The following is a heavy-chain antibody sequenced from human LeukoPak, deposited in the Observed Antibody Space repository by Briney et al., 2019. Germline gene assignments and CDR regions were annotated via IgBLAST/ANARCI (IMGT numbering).Heavy chain of an antibody. CDR1: GFIFSDYY. CDR3: ARSVFDSGYYGEGFGY. CDR2: IYYTGIT. Sequence: PGGSLRLSCAASGFIFSDYYMSWIRQSPGKGLEWIGSIYYTGITYYSLSLECRVTISVDKSKNQFSLKLSSVTAADTAVYYCARSVFDSGYYGEGFGYWGQGTLVTVSS. D-gene: IGHD3-22*01. V-gene: IGHV4-38-2*01. J-gene: IGHJ4*02.